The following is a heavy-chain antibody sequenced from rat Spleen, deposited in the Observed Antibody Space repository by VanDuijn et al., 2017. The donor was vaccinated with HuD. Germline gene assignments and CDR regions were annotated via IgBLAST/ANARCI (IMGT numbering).Heavy chain of an antibody. CDR2: ITNTGSNS. Sequence: EVQLVESGGGLVQPGRSLKLFCAASGFTFNNYWMTWIRQAPGKGLEWVASITNTGSNSYYLDSVKGRFTISRHNAKTTQYLQMDSLRSEDTATYYCARRHYDGAYGYFDFWGPGTMVTVSS. V-gene: IGHV5-31*01. CDR3: ARRHYDGAYGYFDF. D-gene: IGHD1-12*02. J-gene: IGHJ1*01. CDR1: GFTFNNYW.